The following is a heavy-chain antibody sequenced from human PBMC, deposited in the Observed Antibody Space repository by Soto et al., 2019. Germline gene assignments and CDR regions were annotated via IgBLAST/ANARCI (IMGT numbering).Heavy chain of an antibody. CDR2: ISYSGST. V-gene: IGHV4-59*01. D-gene: IGHD2-15*01. CDR3: ARDLKEYCSDGKCNWFDP. Sequence: PSETLSLTCTVAGASITSYYWSWIRQPPGKGLEWIGYISYSGSTDYNPSLKSRVTISFDASKNQISLQVRSATAADAAVYYCARDLKEYCSDGKCNWFDPWGLGTLVTVSS. CDR1: GASITSYY. J-gene: IGHJ5*02.